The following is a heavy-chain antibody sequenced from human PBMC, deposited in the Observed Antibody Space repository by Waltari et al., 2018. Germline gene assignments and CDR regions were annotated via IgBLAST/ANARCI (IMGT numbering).Heavy chain of an antibody. Sequence: QLQLQESGPGLVKPSETLSLTCTVSGGSISSSSYYWGWLRQPPGKGLEWIGSIYYSGRTSYNPSLKSRVTISVDTSKNQCSLKLSSVTAADTAVYYCARRGYSGYDPFDYWGQGTLVTVSS. D-gene: IGHD5-12*01. V-gene: IGHV4-39*01. CDR3: ARRGYSGYDPFDY. CDR2: IYYSGRT. CDR1: GGSISSSSYY. J-gene: IGHJ4*02.